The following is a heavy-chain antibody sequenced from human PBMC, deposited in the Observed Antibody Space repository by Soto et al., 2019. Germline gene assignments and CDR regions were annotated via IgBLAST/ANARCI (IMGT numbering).Heavy chain of an antibody. V-gene: IGHV3-23*01. CDR1: GFTFSSYA. D-gene: IGHD6-25*01. J-gene: IGHJ4*02. Sequence: GGSLRLSCAASGFTFSSYAMSWVRQAPGKGLEWVSAISGSGGSTYYADSVKGRFTISRDNSKNTLYLQMNSLRAEDTAVYYCAKGVEAGRTDKGYFDYWGQGTLVTVAS. CDR3: AKGVEAGRTDKGYFDY. CDR2: ISGSGGST.